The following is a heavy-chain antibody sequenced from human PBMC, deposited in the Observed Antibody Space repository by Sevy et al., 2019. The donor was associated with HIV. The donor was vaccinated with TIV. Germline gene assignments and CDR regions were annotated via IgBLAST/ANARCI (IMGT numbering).Heavy chain of an antibody. CDR2: ISSHGGYI. V-gene: IGHV3-64*01. D-gene: IGHD6-19*01. CDR3: AREDRAEAGTGGFDY. Sequence: GGSLRLSCAASGFTLSDYAMHWVRQAPGKGLEYVSGISSHGGYIFYANSVKGRFTISRDTSKNTRYLQMGGLRGEDMAVYYCAREDRAEAGTGGFDYWGLGTLVTVSS. CDR1: GFTLSDYA. J-gene: IGHJ4*02.